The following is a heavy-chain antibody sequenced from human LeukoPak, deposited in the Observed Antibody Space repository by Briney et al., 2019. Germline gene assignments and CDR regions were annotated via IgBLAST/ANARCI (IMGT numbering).Heavy chain of an antibody. D-gene: IGHD5-18*01. J-gene: IGHJ3*02. CDR3: ASTGYSYAVNEIHAFDI. V-gene: IGHV4-39*01. CDR1: GGSISSSSYY. CDR2: IYYSGST. Sequence: SETLSLTCTVSGGSISSSSYYWGWIRQPPGKGLEWIGSIYYSGSTHYNPSLKSRVTISVDTSKNQFSLKLSSVTAADTAVYYCASTGYSYAVNEIHAFDIWGQGTMVTVSS.